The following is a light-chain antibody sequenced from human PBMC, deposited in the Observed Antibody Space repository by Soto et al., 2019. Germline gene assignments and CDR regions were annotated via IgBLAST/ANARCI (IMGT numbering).Light chain of an antibody. V-gene: IGKV1-5*01. J-gene: IGKJ1*01. CDR3: QQYYSSSST. CDR1: QSVSSW. CDR2: AAS. Sequence: DIPMTQSPSTLSASVGDRVTITCRASQSVSSWLAWYQEKPGKAPNILIYAASSLASGVPSRLSTSGYGTEFTLTISNLQPHNFATNNRQQYYSSSSTFGQGTKVE.